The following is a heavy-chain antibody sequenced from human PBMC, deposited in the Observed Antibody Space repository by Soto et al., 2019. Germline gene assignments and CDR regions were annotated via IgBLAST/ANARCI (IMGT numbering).Heavy chain of an antibody. CDR2: PSGSGGST. CDR1: GFTFSSYA. V-gene: IGHV3-23*01. CDR3: ARYSTGWFDAFDI. J-gene: IGHJ3*02. Sequence: EVQLLESGGGLVQPGGSLRLSCAASGFTFSSYAMSWVRQAPGKGLEWVSSPSGSGGSTYYADSVKGRFTFSRDNSKNTLYLQMNSLRVEDTAIYYCARYSTGWFDAFDIWGQGTMVTVSS. D-gene: IGHD6-19*01.